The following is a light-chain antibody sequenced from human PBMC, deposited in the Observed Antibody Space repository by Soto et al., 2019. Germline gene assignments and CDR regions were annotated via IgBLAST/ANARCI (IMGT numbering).Light chain of an antibody. CDR1: QSISTY. J-gene: IGKJ1*01. CDR2: AAS. CDR3: QQSYSTTWT. V-gene: IGKV1-39*01. Sequence: DIQMTQSPSSLSASVGDRVTITCRASQSISTYLTWYQQKPGKAPNLLIYAASSFQSGVPSRFSGSGSGTDFTLTINNLQPEDVATDYCQQSYSTTWTFGEGTKVE.